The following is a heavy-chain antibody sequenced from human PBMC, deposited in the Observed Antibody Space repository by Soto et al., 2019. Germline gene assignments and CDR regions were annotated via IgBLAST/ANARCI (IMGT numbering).Heavy chain of an antibody. J-gene: IGHJ4*02. Sequence: GASVKVSCKASGYTFTGYYIHWVRQAPGQGLEWMGWINPNSGGTNYAQKFQGWVTMTGDTSISTAYMDLGSLSSDDTAVYYCARAYGDYRSFDYWGQGTLVTVSS. CDR3: ARAYGDYRSFDY. CDR2: INPNSGGT. CDR1: GYTFTGYY. D-gene: IGHD4-17*01. V-gene: IGHV1-2*04.